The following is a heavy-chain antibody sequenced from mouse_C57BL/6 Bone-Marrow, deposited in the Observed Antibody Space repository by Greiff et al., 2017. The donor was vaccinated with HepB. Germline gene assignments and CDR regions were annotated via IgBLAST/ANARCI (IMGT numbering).Heavy chain of an antibody. J-gene: IGHJ3*01. D-gene: IGHD2-4*01. CDR1: GYTFTSYW. CDR3: AREDISYDYDPYAF. Sequence: QVQLQQSGTELVKPGASVKLSCKASGYTFTSYWMHWVKQRPGQGLEWIGNINPSNGGTNYNEKFKNKATLTVDKSSSTAYMQLSSLTSEDSAVYDCAREDISYDYDPYAFWGQGTGVTVTA. CDR2: INPSNGGT. V-gene: IGHV1-53*01.